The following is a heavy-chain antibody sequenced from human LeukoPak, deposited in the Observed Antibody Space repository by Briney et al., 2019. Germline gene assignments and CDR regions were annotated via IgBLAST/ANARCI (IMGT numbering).Heavy chain of an antibody. V-gene: IGHV3-7*01. CDR2: IKQDGSEK. D-gene: IGHD3-22*01. CDR1: GFTFSNYW. J-gene: IGHJ4*02. CDR3: ARSARGDESAYYYMDH. Sequence: GGSLRLSCAATGFTFSNYWMSWVRQAPGKGLEWVANIKQDGSEKSYVDSAKGRFAVSRDNAFNSLFLQVNSLRVEDTAVYYCARSARGDESAYYYMDHWGQGTLVTVSS.